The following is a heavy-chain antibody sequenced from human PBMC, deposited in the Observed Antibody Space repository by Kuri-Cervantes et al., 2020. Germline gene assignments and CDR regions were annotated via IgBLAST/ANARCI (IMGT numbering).Heavy chain of an antibody. D-gene: IGHD3-10*01. J-gene: IGHJ4*02. CDR3: ARVYGSGTIDY. CDR1: GYTFTSYG. CDR2: ISAYNGDT. V-gene: IGHV1-18*01. Sequence: ASVKVSCKASGYTFTSYGISWVRQAPGQGLEWMGWISAYNGDTNYAQKLQGRVTMTTDTSTSTAYMEMSRLISDDTAVYYCARVYGSGTIDYWGQGTLVTVSS.